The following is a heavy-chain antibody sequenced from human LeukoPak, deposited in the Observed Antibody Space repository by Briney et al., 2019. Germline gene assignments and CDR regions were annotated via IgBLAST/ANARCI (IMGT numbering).Heavy chain of an antibody. CDR2: IYYSGST. J-gene: IGHJ5*02. CDR3: ARTMSRSTKWFDP. V-gene: IGHV4-59*08. D-gene: IGHD5/OR15-5a*01. Sequence: SGTLSLTCTVSGGSISSYYWSWIRQPPGKGLEWIGYIYYSGSTNYNPSLKSRVTISVDTSKNQFSLKLSSVTAADTAVYYCARTMSRSTKWFDPWGQGTLVPVSS. CDR1: GGSISSYY.